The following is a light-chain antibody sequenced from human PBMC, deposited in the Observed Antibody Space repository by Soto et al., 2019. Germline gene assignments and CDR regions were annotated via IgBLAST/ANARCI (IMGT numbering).Light chain of an antibody. V-gene: IGKV1-5*01. CDR1: QSISSW. Sequence: DIQMTPSPSTPSASVVDRVTITCPASQSISSWLAWYQQKPGKAPKLLIYDASSLESGVPSRFSGSGSGTEFTLTISSLQPDDFATYYCQQYNSYSPTWTFGQGTKVDIK. CDR2: DAS. J-gene: IGKJ1*01. CDR3: QQYNSYSPTWT.